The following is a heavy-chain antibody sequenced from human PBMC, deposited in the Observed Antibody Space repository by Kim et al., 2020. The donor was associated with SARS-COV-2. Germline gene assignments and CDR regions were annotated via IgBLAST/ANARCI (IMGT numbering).Heavy chain of an antibody. Sequence: GGSLRLSCAASGFTFSSYGMHWVRQAPGKGLEWVAVISYDGSNKYYADSVKGRFTISRDNSKNTLYLQMNSLRAEDTAVYYCAKGGSLYRSGGSCYTDA. CDR1: GFTFSSYG. CDR3: AKGGSLYRSGGSCYTDA. CDR2: ISYDGSNK. J-gene: IGHJ3*01. D-gene: IGHD2-15*01. V-gene: IGHV3-30*18.